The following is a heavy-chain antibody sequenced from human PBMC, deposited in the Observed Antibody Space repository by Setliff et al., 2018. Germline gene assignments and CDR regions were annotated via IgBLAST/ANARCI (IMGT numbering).Heavy chain of an antibody. CDR3: ARVTNWGLDLRFDP. D-gene: IGHD7-27*01. CDR2: IYYSGST. J-gene: IGHJ5*02. V-gene: IGHV4-59*01. CDR1: GDSFSDYY. Sequence: SETLSLTCAVYGDSFSDYYWSWIRQPPGKGLEWIGYIYYSGSTNYNPSLKSRVTMSVATFENHFSLKLNSLTAADTAVYYCARVTNWGLDLRFDPWGQGILVTVSS.